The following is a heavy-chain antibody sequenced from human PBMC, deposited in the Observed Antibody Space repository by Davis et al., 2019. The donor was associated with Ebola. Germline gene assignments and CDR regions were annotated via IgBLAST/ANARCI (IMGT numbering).Heavy chain of an antibody. CDR1: GFTFSSYA. D-gene: IGHD6-19*01. CDR3: AKDMRSAVPGTPDY. V-gene: IGHV3-23*01. J-gene: IGHJ4*02. Sequence: GGSLRLSCAASGFTFSSYAMSWVRQAPGKGLEWVSAISGSGARTFYANSVKGRFSISRDNYKDTLYLEINSLRAEDTAVYHCAKDMRSAVPGTPDYWGPGTRVTVSS. CDR2: ISGSGART.